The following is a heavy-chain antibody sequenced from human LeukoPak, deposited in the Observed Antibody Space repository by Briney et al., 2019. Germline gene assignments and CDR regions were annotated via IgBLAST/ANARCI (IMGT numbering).Heavy chain of an antibody. J-gene: IGHJ6*02. V-gene: IGHV3-23*01. CDR1: GFTFTSYA. Sequence: QPGGSLRLSCAASGFTFTSYAMNLVRQAPGKGLEWVSAISGSGGSTYYADSVKGRFTISRDNSKNTVSLQMNSLRAEDTALYYCAKGYAYYYGPGSNYGMDVWGQGTTVTVSS. D-gene: IGHD3-10*01. CDR2: ISGSGGST. CDR3: AKGYAYYYGPGSNYGMDV.